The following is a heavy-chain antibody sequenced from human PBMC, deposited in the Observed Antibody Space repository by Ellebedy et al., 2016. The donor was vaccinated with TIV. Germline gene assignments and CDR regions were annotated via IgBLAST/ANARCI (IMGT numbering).Heavy chain of an antibody. J-gene: IGHJ4*02. CDR3: ARDLTGYYLDY. V-gene: IGHV4-4*02. CDR2: IYHSGST. D-gene: IGHD3-9*01. Sequence: MPGGSLRLSCAVSGGSISSSNWWSWVRQPPGKGLEWIGEIYHSGSTNYNPSLKSRVTISVDRSKNQFSLKLRSVTAADTAVYYCARDLTGYYLDYWGQGTLVTVSS. CDR1: GGSISSSNW.